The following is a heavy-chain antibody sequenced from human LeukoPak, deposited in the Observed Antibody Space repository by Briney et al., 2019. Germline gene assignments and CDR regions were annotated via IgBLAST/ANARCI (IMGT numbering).Heavy chain of an antibody. CDR2: ISDSGSKT. CDR3: GKEEFGELVIGY. Sequence: GASLRLSCAAPGFTFSDYAMTWVRQAPGKGLEWVSGISDSGSKTYYADSVQGRFTISRDNSKNSLFLQMNSLRAEDTAVYYCGKEEFGELVIGYWGQGILVTVTS. D-gene: IGHD3-10*01. CDR1: GFTFSDYA. V-gene: IGHV3-23*01. J-gene: IGHJ4*02.